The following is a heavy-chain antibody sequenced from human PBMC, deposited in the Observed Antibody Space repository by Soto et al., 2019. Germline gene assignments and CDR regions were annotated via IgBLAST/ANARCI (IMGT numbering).Heavy chain of an antibody. CDR2: IKSKTDGGTT. D-gene: IGHD3-22*01. CDR3: TTAPYYDSSGYLFDY. J-gene: IGHJ4*02. Sequence: GGSLRLSCAASGFTFSNAWMNWVRQAPGKGLEWVGRIKSKTDGGTTDYAAPVKGRFTISRDDSKNTLYLQMNSLKTEDTAVYYCTTAPYYDSSGYLFDYWGQGTLVTVSS. V-gene: IGHV3-15*07. CDR1: GFTFSNAW.